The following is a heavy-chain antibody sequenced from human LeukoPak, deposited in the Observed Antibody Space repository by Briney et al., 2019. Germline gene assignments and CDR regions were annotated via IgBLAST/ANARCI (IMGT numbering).Heavy chain of an antibody. J-gene: IGHJ4*02. Sequence: GGSLRLSCAASGFTFSSYAMSWVRQAPGKGLEWVSAISGSGGSTYYADSVKGRFTISRDSSKNTLYLQMNSLRAEDTAVYYCAKGQLHMVREPDLDFWGQGTLVTVSS. V-gene: IGHV3-23*01. CDR1: GFTFSSYA. CDR3: AKGQLHMVREPDLDF. D-gene: IGHD3-10*01. CDR2: ISGSGGST.